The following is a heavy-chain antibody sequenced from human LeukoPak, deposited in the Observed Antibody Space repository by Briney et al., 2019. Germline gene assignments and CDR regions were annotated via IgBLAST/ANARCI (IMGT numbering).Heavy chain of an antibody. Sequence: SETLSLTCTVSGGSISSYYWSWIRQPPGKGLEWVGYIYYSGSTNYNPSLKSRVTISVDTPKNQFSLKLRSVTAADTAVYYCARGYSYGRDAFDIWGQGTMVTVSS. V-gene: IGHV4-59*01. CDR1: GGSISSYY. D-gene: IGHD5-18*01. CDR2: IYYSGST. CDR3: ARGYSYGRDAFDI. J-gene: IGHJ3*02.